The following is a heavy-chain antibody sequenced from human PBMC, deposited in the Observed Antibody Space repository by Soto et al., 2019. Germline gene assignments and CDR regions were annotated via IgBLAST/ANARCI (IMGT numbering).Heavy chain of an antibody. Sequence: GGSLRLSCAASGFTFSSYAVSWVRQAPGKGLEWVSAISGSGGSTYYADSVKGRFTISRDSSKNTLYLQMNSLRAEDTAVYYCAKDLPGTMIVVVRGGRFDYWGQGTLVTVYS. CDR3: AKDLPGTMIVVVRGGRFDY. CDR1: GFTFSSYA. CDR2: ISGSGGST. V-gene: IGHV3-23*01. J-gene: IGHJ4*02. D-gene: IGHD3-22*01.